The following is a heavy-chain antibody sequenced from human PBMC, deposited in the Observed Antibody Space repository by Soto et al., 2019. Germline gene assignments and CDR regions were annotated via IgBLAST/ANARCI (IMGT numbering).Heavy chain of an antibody. CDR1: GGSISSYY. D-gene: IGHD3-3*01. V-gene: IGHV4-59*01. J-gene: IGHJ6*02. CDR2: IYYSGST. Sequence: QVQLQESGPGLVKPSETLSLTCTVSGGSISSYYWSWIRQPPGKGLEWIGYIYYSGSTNYNPSLKSRVTISVDTSKNQFSLKLSSVTAADTAVYYCARVVGDYDFWSGYYSEPKYYYYYGMDVWGQGTTVTVSS. CDR3: ARVVGDYDFWSGYYSEPKYYYYYGMDV.